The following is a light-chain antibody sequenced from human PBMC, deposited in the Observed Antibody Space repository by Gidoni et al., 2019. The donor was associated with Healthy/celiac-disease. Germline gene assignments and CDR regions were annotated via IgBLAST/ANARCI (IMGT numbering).Light chain of an antibody. Sequence: VGDRVTITCRASQSISSYLNWYQQKPGKAPKLLIYAASSLQSGVPSRFSGSGSGTDFTLTISSLQPEEFATYYCQQSYSTRCSFGQGTKLEIK. CDR2: AAS. CDR3: QQSYSTRCS. J-gene: IGKJ2*04. V-gene: IGKV1-39*01. CDR1: QSISSY.